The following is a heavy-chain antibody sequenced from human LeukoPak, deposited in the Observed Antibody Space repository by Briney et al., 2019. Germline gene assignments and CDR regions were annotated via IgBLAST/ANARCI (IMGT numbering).Heavy chain of an antibody. V-gene: IGHV3-30*04. CDR1: GFTFSSYA. CDR3: ANSERVVAATLDY. Sequence: GRSLRLSCAASGFTFSSYAMHWVRQAPGKGLEWVAVISYDGSNKYYADSVKGRFTISRDNSKNTLYLQMNSLRAEDTAVYYCANSERVVAATLDYWGQRTLVTVSS. CDR2: ISYDGSNK. D-gene: IGHD2-15*01. J-gene: IGHJ4*02.